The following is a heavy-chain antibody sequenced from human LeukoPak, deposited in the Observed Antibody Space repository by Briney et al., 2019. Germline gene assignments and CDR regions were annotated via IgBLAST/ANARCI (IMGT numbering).Heavy chain of an antibody. CDR3: ARGRYYGSGSYPPRVSWFDP. CDR2: INHSGSA. CDR1: GGSISSSSYY. D-gene: IGHD3-10*01. J-gene: IGHJ5*02. V-gene: IGHV4-39*07. Sequence: PSETLSLTCTVSGGSISSSSYYWGWIRQPPGKGLEWIGEINHSGSANYNPSLKSRVTISVDTSKNQFSLKLSSVTAADTAVYYCARGRYYGSGSYPPRVSWFDPWGQGTLVTVSS.